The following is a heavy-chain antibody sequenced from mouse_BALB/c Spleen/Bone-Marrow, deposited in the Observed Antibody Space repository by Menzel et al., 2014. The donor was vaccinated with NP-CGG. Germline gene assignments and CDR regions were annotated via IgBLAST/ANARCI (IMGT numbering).Heavy chain of an antibody. CDR2: ISYSGST. Sequence: ESGPGLVKPSQSLSLTCIVTGYSITRDYAWNWIRQFPGNKLEWMGYISYSGSTTYNPSLESRISITRDTSKNQFFLQLNSVTTEDTATYYCARSSSYDFDVGFADWGQGTLVTVSA. CDR3: ARSSSYDFDVGFAD. J-gene: IGHJ3*01. V-gene: IGHV3-2*02. D-gene: IGHD2-4*01. CDR1: GYSITRDYA.